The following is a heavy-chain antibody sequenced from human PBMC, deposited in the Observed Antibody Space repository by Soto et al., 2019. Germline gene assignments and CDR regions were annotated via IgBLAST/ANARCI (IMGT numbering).Heavy chain of an antibody. V-gene: IGHV3-9*01. CDR2: VSWNSEIV. J-gene: IGHJ6*02. D-gene: IGHD2-15*01. CDR1: GFEFGDYV. CDR3: AKDRGPCSGNKCSSLYYYYGMDV. Sequence: SLRLSCDASGFEFGDYVMHWVRQAPGKGMEWVSGVSWNSEIVGYADSVKGRFTISRDNAKNSLYLEMNSLRTEDTALYYCAKDRGPCSGNKCSSLYYYYGMDVWGQGTTVTVSS.